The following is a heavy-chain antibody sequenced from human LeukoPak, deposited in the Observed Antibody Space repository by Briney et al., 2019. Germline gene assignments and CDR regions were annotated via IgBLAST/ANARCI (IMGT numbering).Heavy chain of an antibody. J-gene: IGHJ3*02. D-gene: IGHD3-22*01. CDR1: GGSISSYY. CDR2: IYYSGST. Sequence: SETLFLTCTVSGGSISSYYWSWIRQPPGKGLEWIGYIYYSGSTNYNPSLKSRVTISVDTSKNQFSLKLSSVTAADTAVYYCARSPDYYDSSGYSPHDAFDIWGQGTMVTVSS. CDR3: ARSPDYYDSSGYSPHDAFDI. V-gene: IGHV4-59*08.